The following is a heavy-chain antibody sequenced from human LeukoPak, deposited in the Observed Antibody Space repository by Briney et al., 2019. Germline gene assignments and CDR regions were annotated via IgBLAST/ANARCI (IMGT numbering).Heavy chain of an antibody. D-gene: IGHD1-26*01. J-gene: IGHJ3*02. V-gene: IGHV1-69*06. CDR2: IIPIFGTA. Sequence: SVKVSCKASGGTFSSYAISWVRQAPGQGLEWMGGIIPIFGTANYAQKFQGRVTITADKSTSTAYMELSSLRSEDTAVYYCARDVVGAEGDAFDIWGQGTMVTVSS. CDR3: ARDVVGAEGDAFDI. CDR1: GGTFSSYA.